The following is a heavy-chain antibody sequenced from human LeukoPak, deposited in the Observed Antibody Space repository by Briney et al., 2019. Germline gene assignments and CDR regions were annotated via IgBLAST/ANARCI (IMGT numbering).Heavy chain of an antibody. CDR2: IIPIFGTA. J-gene: IGHJ6*02. D-gene: IGHD6-13*01. Sequence: GASVKVSCKASGGTFSSYAISWVRQAPGQGLEWMGGIIPIFGTANYAQKFQGRVTITADESTSTAYMELSSLRSGDTAVYYCARDLSYSSSWVDYYYYYGMDVWGQGTTVTVSS. CDR3: ARDLSYSSSWVDYYYYYGMDV. CDR1: GGTFSSYA. V-gene: IGHV1-69*13.